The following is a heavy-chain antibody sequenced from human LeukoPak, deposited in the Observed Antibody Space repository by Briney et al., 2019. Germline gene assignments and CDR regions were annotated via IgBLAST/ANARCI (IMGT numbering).Heavy chain of an antibody. J-gene: IGHJ4*02. Sequence: GGSLRLSCAGSGFTFNNYAMSWVRRAPRKGLEWVSTIMIGGDGKHYADSVKGRFTISRDRSESTLYLQMNSLRAEDTAVYYCARDLYGDYGLSWGQGTLVTVSS. CDR2: IMIGGDGK. CDR1: GFTFNNYA. V-gene: IGHV3-23*01. D-gene: IGHD4-17*01. CDR3: ARDLYGDYGLS.